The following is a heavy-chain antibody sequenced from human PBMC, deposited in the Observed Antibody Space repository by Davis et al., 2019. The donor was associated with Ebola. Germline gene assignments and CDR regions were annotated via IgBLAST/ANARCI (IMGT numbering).Heavy chain of an antibody. Sequence: ASVKVSCKASGYTFTSYHMNWVRQAPGQGLEWMGMINPSGGSTTYAQKFQGRITMTRDTSTSQVDMELGSLTSEDTAMYYCTRALGSWGQGTLVTVSS. V-gene: IGHV1-46*03. D-gene: IGHD7-27*01. CDR3: TRALGS. J-gene: IGHJ5*02. CDR1: GYTFTSYH. CDR2: INPSGGST.